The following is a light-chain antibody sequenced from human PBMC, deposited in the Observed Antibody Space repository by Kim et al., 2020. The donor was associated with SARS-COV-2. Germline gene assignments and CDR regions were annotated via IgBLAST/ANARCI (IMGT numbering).Light chain of an antibody. J-gene: IGKJ2*01. CDR2: NAS. CDR3: QQYNYWPPGT. CDR1: QGVSRN. Sequence: VSPGDRATLSCRASQGVSRNLAWYQQTLGQAPSLLIYNASTRAAGLPARFSGSGSGTEFTLTISSLQSEDFGLYFCQQYNYWPPGTFGQGTKLEI. V-gene: IGKV3-15*01.